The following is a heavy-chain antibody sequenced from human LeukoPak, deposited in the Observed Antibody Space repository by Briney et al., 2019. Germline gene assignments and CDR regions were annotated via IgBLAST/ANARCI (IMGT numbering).Heavy chain of an antibody. CDR1: GGSISSGGHY. CDR2: ISSTGST. CDR3: ARDQTYSGSGIYTYFDY. D-gene: IGHD3-10*01. V-gene: IGHV4-61*02. Sequence: NPSETLSLTCTVSGGSISSGGHYWSWIRQPAGKGLGYLGRISSTGSTNYNPSLRSRVTISADTSKNHFSLKLTSVTAADTAVYYCARDQTYSGSGIYTYFDYWGQGILVTVSS. J-gene: IGHJ4*02.